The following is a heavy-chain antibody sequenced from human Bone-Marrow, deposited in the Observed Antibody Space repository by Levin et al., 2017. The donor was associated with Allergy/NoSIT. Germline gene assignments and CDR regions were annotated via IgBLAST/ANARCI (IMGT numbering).Heavy chain of an antibody. CDR3: AREMNRLARLGGMDV. V-gene: IGHV3-21*01. J-gene: IGHJ6*02. D-gene: IGHD6-19*01. Sequence: GGSLRLSCGAAGLTLNVYDMNWVRQAPGKGLEWLSYISRDSSYKYYADSVKGRLTISRDNAENSLFLQMNSLRDDDTAVYYCAREMNRLARLGGMDVWGQGTTVTVSS. CDR1: GLTLNVYD. CDR2: ISRDSSYK.